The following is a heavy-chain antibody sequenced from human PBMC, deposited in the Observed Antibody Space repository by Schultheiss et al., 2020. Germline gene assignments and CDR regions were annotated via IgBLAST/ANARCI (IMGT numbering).Heavy chain of an antibody. CDR3: ARGAYGMDV. J-gene: IGHJ6*02. V-gene: IGHV4-39*07. Sequence: SETLSLTCTVSGGSISSSSYYWGWIRQPPGKGLEWIGEIYHSGSTYYNPSLKSRVTISVDTSKNQFSLKLSSVTAADTAVYYCARGAYGMDVWGQGTTVTVSS. CDR1: GGSISSSSYY. CDR2: IYHSGST.